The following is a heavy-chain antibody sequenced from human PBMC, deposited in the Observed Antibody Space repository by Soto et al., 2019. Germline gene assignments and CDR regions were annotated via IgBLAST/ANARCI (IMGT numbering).Heavy chain of an antibody. J-gene: IGHJ4*02. Sequence: SSETLSLTCTVSGGSISSYYWSWIRQPPGKGLEWIGYIYYSGSTYYNPSLKSRVTISVDTSKNQFSLKLSSVTAADTAVYYCARAGRYSNYDDYWGQGTLVTVSS. CDR3: ARAGRYSNYDDY. CDR1: GGSISSYY. V-gene: IGHV4-59*01. D-gene: IGHD4-4*01. CDR2: IYYSGST.